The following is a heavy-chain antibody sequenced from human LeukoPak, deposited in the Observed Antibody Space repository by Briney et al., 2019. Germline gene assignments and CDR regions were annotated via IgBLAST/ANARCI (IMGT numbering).Heavy chain of an antibody. V-gene: IGHV1-69*04. D-gene: IGHD3-10*01. J-gene: IGHJ4*02. CDR2: IIPILGIA. CDR1: GGTFSSYA. CDR3: ARESARRYGSGSYYGY. Sequence: SVKVSFKASGGTFSSYAISWVRQAPGQGLEWMGRIIPILGIANYAQKFQGRVTITADKSTSTAYMELSSLRSEDTAVYYCARESARRYGSGSYYGYWGQGTLVTVSS.